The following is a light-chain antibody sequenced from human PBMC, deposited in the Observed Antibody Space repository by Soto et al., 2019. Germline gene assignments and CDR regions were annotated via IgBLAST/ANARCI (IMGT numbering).Light chain of an antibody. CDR2: DAS. CDR3: QQLNSYPIT. Sequence: DIQMTQSPSSLSASVGDRVTITCQASHDIDKYLNWYQQKPGKAPKVLIYDASNLETGVPSRFSGSGSGTEFTLTISSLQPEDFATYYCQQLNSYPITFGQGTRLEIK. J-gene: IGKJ5*01. V-gene: IGKV1-33*01. CDR1: HDIDKY.